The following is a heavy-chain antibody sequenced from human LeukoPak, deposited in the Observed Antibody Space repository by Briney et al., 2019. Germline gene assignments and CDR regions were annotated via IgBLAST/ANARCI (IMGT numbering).Heavy chain of an antibody. V-gene: IGHV3-48*03. CDR3: ARAAGSGYYFYMDV. CDR2: ISSSGSII. CDR1: GFTFDDYG. J-gene: IGHJ6*03. Sequence: GGSLRLSCAASGFTFDDYGMNWVRQAPGKGLEWVSYISSSGSIIYYADSVKGRFTISRDNAKNSLYLQMNSLRAEDTAVYYCARAAGSGYYFYMDVWGKGTTVTVSS.